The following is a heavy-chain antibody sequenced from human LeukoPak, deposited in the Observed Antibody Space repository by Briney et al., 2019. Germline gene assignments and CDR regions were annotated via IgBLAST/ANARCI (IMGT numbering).Heavy chain of an antibody. V-gene: IGHV4-59*01. CDR2: TYYSGST. J-gene: IGHJ3*02. D-gene: IGHD6-25*01. CDR3: ASRRAQRAFDI. CDR1: GGSISSYY. Sequence: SETLSLTCTVSGGSISSYYWSWIRQPPGTGLEWIGYTYYSGSTNYNPSLKSRVTISVDTSKNQFSLKLSSVTAADTAVYYCASRRAQRAFDIWGQGTMVTVSS.